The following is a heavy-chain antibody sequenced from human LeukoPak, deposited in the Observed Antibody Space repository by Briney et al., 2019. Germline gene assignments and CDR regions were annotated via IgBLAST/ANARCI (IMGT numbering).Heavy chain of an antibody. V-gene: IGHV3-49*05. CDR1: GFTFGDYA. J-gene: IGHJ3*02. Sequence: KPGGYLRLYCTASGFTFGDYAMSWFRQAPGKGLEWVGFTRSKAYGGTTEYAASVKGRFIISRDDSKNIAYLQMNSLKSEDTAMYYCTRDRRVDRFPAGDAFDIWGQGTMVTVSS. CDR3: TRDRRVDRFPAGDAFDI. CDR2: TRSKAYGGTT. D-gene: IGHD3/OR15-3a*01.